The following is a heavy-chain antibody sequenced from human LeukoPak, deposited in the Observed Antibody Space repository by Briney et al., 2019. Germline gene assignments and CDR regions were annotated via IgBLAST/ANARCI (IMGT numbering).Heavy chain of an antibody. CDR3: ATSHPLTHVRGPADAFDI. CDR2: INPSGGST. CDR1: GYTFTSYY. D-gene: IGHD2-2*01. V-gene: IGHV1-46*01. J-gene: IGHJ3*02. Sequence: GASVKVSCKASGYTFTSYYMHWVRQAPGQGLEWMGIINPSGGSTSYAQKFQGRVTMTRNTSISTAYMELSSLRSEDTAVYYCATSHPLTHVRGPADAFDIWGQGTMVTVSS.